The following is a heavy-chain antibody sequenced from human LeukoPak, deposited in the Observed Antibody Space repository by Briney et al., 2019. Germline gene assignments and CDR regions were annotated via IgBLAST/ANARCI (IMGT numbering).Heavy chain of an antibody. D-gene: IGHD6-19*01. Sequence: GGSLRLSCAASGFTFSSYEMNWVRQAPGKGVEWVSYISSRGSTTYYADSVKGRVTISRDTAKNSLYLQMNSLRAEDTAVYYCARSYLPGYSSASSYYYYYMDVWGKGTTVAVSS. CDR2: ISSRGSTT. J-gene: IGHJ6*03. V-gene: IGHV3-48*03. CDR1: GFTFSSYE. CDR3: ARSYLPGYSSASSYYYYYMDV.